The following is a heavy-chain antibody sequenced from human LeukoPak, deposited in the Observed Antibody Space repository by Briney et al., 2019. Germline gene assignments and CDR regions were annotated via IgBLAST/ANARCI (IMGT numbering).Heavy chain of an antibody. CDR3: ARSGSGSGSYYNSAYYYYGMDV. V-gene: IGHV4-59*01. CDR2: MYYSGST. CDR1: GGSISGYY. J-gene: IGHJ6*02. Sequence: SETLSLTCTVSGGSISGYYWSWIRQPPGQGLEWIGYMYYSGSTNYNPSLKSRVTISVDMSQNQFSLKLSSVTAADTAVYYCARSGSGSGSYYNSAYYYYGMDVWGQGTTVTVSS. D-gene: IGHD3-10*01.